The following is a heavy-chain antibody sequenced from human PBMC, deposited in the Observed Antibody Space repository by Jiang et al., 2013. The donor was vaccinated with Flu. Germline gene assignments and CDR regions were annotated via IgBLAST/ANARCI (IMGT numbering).Heavy chain of an antibody. CDR3: AREEGGHQYYYDSSGAFDI. Sequence: WMGIIYPGDSDTRYSPSFQGQVTISADKSISTAYLQWSSLKASDTAMYYCAREEGGHQYYYDSSGAFDIWGQGTMVTVSS. J-gene: IGHJ3*02. D-gene: IGHD3-22*01. CDR2: IYPGDSDT. V-gene: IGHV5-51*01.